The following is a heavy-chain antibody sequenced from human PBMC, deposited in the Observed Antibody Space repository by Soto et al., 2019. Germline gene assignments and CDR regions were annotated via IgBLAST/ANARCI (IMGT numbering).Heavy chain of an antibody. J-gene: IGHJ3*02. Sequence: SETLSLTCTDSGGSISSYYWSWIRQPPGKGLEWIGYIYYSGSTNYNPSLKSRVTISVDTSKNQFSLKLSSVTAADTAVYYCARVDWDYDFWSGYSARNDAFDIWGQGTMVTV. CDR2: IYYSGST. D-gene: IGHD3-3*01. CDR1: GGSISSYY. CDR3: ARVDWDYDFWSGYSARNDAFDI. V-gene: IGHV4-59*01.